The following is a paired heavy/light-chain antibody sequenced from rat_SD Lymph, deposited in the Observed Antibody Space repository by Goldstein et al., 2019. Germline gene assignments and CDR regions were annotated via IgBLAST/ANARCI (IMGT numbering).Heavy chain of an antibody. CDR2: IWTGGST. CDR1: GFSLTSYH. V-gene: IGHV2-43*01. J-gene: IGHJ2*01. Sequence: QVQLKESGPGLVQPSQTLSLTCTVSGFSLTSYHVSWVRQPPGKGLEWMGVIWTGGSTAYNSLLKSRLSISRDISKSQVFLKMNSLQTEDTATYYCARDPLMYTTDPDYWGQGVMVTVSS. CDR3: ARDPLMYTTDPDY. D-gene: IGHD1-6*01.
Light chain of an antibody. J-gene: IGKJ4*01. Sequence: EIVLTQSPTTMAASPGEKVTITCRASSSVSYMHWFQQKSGTSPKPWIYDTSKLASGVPDRFSGSGSGTSYSLTISSMEAEDAATYYCLQRSSYPFTFGSGTKLEIK. CDR3: LQRSSYPFT. CDR2: DTS. CDR1: SSVSY. V-gene: IGKV4S12*01.